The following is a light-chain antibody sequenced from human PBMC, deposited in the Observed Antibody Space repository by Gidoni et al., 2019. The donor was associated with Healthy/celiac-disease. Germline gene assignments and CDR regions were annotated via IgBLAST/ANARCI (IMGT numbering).Light chain of an antibody. CDR1: ALPKQY. V-gene: IGLV3-25*03. CDR3: QSADSSGTQRV. Sequence: DELTQPPSVSVSPGQTARITCSGDALPKQYAYWYQQKPGQAPVLVLYQDSERPSGIPERFSGSSSGTTVTLTISGVQAEDEAVFYCQSADSSGTQRVFGGGTKLTVL. CDR2: QDS. J-gene: IGLJ2*01.